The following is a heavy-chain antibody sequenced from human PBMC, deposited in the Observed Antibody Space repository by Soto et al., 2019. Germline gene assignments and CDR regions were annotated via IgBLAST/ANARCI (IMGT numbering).Heavy chain of an antibody. CDR2: ISWNGAAT. V-gene: IGHV3-9*01. D-gene: IGHD3-10*01. CDR1: GFTFDDYA. Sequence: EVQLVESGGGLMQPGGSLRLSCAASGFTFDDYAIHWVRQAPGKGLEWVSGISWNGAATGYADSVKGRFTISRDNAKNTLYLQMNSLGSDDTAIYYCANLPLYGSGFDCWGLGTLVTVSS. CDR3: ANLPLYGSGFDC. J-gene: IGHJ4*02.